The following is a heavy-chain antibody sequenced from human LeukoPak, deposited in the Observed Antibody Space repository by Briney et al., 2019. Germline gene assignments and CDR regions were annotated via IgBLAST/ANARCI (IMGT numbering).Heavy chain of an antibody. Sequence: GGSLRLSCAASGFPFSSYGMHWVRQAPGKGLEWVAFIPYDGSDKFYADSVKGRFTISRDNSKNTLYLQMNSLRAEDTAEYYCAAMTSVTTGDYWGQGTLVTVSS. V-gene: IGHV3-30*02. CDR2: IPYDGSDK. J-gene: IGHJ4*02. CDR1: GFPFSSYG. D-gene: IGHD4-11*01. CDR3: AAMTSVTTGDY.